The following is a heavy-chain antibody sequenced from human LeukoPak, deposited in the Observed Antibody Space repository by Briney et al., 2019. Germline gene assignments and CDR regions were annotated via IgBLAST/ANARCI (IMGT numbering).Heavy chain of an antibody. CDR3: AATDPYYYFHR. J-gene: IGHJ2*01. CDR1: GGAISSYH. Sequence: SQTLSLTCTGPGGAISSYHWSWILQSPGKRLEWIGYISNIGSTKYNPSLNSRVTISLDTSKNQFSLKLSSVTAADTAVYHCAATDPYYYFHRWGRGTLVTVSS. D-gene: IGHD1-26*01. V-gene: IGHV4-59*08. CDR2: ISNIGST.